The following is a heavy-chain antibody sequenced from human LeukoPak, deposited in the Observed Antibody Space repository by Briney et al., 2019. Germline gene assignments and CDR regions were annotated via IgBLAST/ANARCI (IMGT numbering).Heavy chain of an antibody. CDR3: ARGEPHSALRSD. D-gene: IGHD4-17*01. CDR2: IYSGGST. J-gene: IGHJ4*02. V-gene: IGHV3-66*01. CDR1: GFTVSSNY. Sequence: GGSLRLSCAASGFTVSSNYMSWVRQAPGKVLEWVSVIYSGGSTYYADSVKGRFTISRDNSKNTLYLQMNSLRAEDTAVYYCARGEPHSALRSDWGQGTLVTVSS.